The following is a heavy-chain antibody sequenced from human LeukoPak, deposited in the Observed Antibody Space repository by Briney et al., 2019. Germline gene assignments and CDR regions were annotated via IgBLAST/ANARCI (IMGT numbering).Heavy chain of an antibody. V-gene: IGHV1-18*01. CDR3: ARYTSGRLNPGFYHYYMDV. J-gene: IGHJ6*03. Sequence: ASVKVSCKASGYTFTSYGISWVRQAPGQGLEWMGWISAYNGNTNYAQKLQGRVTMTTDTSTSTAYMELRSLRSDDTAVYYCARYTSGRLNPGFYHYYMDVWGKGTTVTVSS. CDR2: ISAYNGNT. CDR1: GYTFTSYG. D-gene: IGHD6-19*01.